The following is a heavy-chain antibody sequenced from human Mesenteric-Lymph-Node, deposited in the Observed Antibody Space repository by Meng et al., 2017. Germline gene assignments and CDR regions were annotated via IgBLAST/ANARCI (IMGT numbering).Heavy chain of an antibody. CDR2: INPNSGGT. Sequence: ASVKVSCKASGYTFTGYYMHWVRQAPGQGLEWMGWINPNSGGTNYAQKFQGRVTMTRDTSISTAYMELSRLRSDDTAVYYCARGRSGSDTEYYYFYGMDVWGQGTTVTVSS. V-gene: IGHV1-2*02. CDR3: ARGRSGSDTEYYYFYGMDV. J-gene: IGHJ6*02. D-gene: IGHD1-26*01. CDR1: GYTFTGYY.